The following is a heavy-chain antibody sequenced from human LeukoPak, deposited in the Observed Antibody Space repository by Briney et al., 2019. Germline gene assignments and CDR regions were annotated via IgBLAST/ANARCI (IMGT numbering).Heavy chain of an antibody. CDR1: GGSVSSYY. J-gene: IGHJ4*02. CDR2: ISYSGST. D-gene: IGHD3-16*02. V-gene: IGHV4-59*02. CDR3: ARVVDDYIWGSYRYYFDS. Sequence: SETLSLTCTVSGGSVSSYYWSWIRQSPGKGLEWFGYISYSGSTNYNPSLKSRVTISVDTSKNQFSLKLSSVTAADTAVYYCARVVDDYIWGSYRYYFDSWGQGTLVTVSS.